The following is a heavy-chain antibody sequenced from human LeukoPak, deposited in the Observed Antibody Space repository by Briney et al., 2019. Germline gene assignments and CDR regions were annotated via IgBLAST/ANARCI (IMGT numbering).Heavy chain of an antibody. Sequence: SETLSLTCTVSGGSISSGGYYWSWIRQHSGKGLEWIGYTYYSGSTYYNPSLKSRVTISVDTSKNQFSLKLNSVTAADTAVYYCARAVPNRFTADYFDYWGQGTLVTVSS. CDR2: TYYSGST. V-gene: IGHV4-31*03. CDR3: ARAVPNRFTADYFDY. CDR1: GGSISSGGYY. D-gene: IGHD3-3*01. J-gene: IGHJ4*02.